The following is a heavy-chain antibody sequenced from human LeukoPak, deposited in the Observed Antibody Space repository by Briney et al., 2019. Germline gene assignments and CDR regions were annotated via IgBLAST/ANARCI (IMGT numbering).Heavy chain of an antibody. D-gene: IGHD2/OR15-2a*01. CDR1: GGSISSYY. CDR3: AGHHPRNTVDF. J-gene: IGHJ4*02. V-gene: IGHV4-59*08. CDR2: ISDIRSI. Sequence: SETLSLTCTVSGGSISSYYRSWIRQPPGKGLEWIAYISDIRSINYNPSLKSRVTISLDTSKNQFSLKLSSVTAADTAVYYCAGHHPRNTVDFWGQGTLVTVSS.